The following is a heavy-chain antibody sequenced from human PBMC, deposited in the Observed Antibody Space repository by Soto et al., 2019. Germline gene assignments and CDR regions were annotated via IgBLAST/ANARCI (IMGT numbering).Heavy chain of an antibody. D-gene: IGHD5-18*01. Sequence: SVKVSCKASGGTFSSYAISWVRQAPGQGLEWMGGIIPIFGTANYAQKFQGRVTITADESTSTAYMELSSLRSEDTAVYHCARCYSSAGGDFDYWGQGTLVTVSS. J-gene: IGHJ4*02. V-gene: IGHV1-69*13. CDR3: ARCYSSAGGDFDY. CDR1: GGTFSSYA. CDR2: IIPIFGTA.